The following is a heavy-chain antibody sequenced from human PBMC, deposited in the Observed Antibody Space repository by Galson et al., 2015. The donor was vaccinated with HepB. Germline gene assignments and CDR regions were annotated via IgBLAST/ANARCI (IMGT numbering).Heavy chain of an antibody. Sequence: SLRLSCAASGFTFSSYGMHWVRQAPGKGLEWVAVIWYDGSNKYYADSVKGRFTISRDNSKNTLYLQMNSLRAEDTAVYYCAREDTFNPHFDYWGQGTLVTVSS. CDR2: IWYDGSNK. D-gene: IGHD2/OR15-2a*01. J-gene: IGHJ4*02. V-gene: IGHV3-33*01. CDR1: GFTFSSYG. CDR3: AREDTFNPHFDY.